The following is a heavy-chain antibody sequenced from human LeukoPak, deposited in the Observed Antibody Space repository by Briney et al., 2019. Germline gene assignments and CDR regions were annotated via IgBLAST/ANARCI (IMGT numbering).Heavy chain of an antibody. V-gene: IGHV3-66*01. CDR3: ARGVDTAMVPTSGDY. D-gene: IGHD5-18*01. CDR1: GFTVSSNY. J-gene: IGHJ4*02. Sequence: PGGSLRPSCAASGFTVSSNYMTWVRQAPGKGLEWVSVIYSGGSTYYADSVKGRFTISRDNSKNTLYLQMNSLRAEDTAVYYCARGVDTAMVPTSGDYWGQGTLVTVSS. CDR2: IYSGGST.